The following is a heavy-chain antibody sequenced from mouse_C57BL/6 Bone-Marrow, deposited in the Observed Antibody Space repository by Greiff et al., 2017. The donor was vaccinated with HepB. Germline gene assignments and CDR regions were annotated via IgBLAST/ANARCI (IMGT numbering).Heavy chain of an antibody. CDR3: ASPYGHFDY. V-gene: IGHV1-82*01. J-gene: IGHJ2*01. Sequence: QVQLKQSGPELVKPGASVKISCKASGYAFSSYWMNWVMQRPGKGLEWIGRICPGDGDTNYTGKFKGKCTLTADKTSSTAYMQLSSLTSEDSAVDFCASPYGHFDYWGQGTTLTVSS. D-gene: IGHD1-1*02. CDR1: GYAFSSYW. CDR2: ICPGDGDT.